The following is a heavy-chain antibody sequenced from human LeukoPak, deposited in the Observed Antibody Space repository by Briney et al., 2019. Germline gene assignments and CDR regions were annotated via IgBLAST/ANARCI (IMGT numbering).Heavy chain of an antibody. J-gene: IGHJ4*02. V-gene: IGHV3-21*01. CDR1: GFTFSSYS. Sequence: GGSLRLSCAASGFTFSSYSMNWVRQAPGKGLEWVSSISSSSIYIYYADSVKGRFTISRDNAQNSLYLQMSSLRAEDTAVYYYARSLESLTTTWSLDSWGQGTLAIVSS. CDR3: ARSLESLTTTWSLDS. D-gene: IGHD4-17*01. CDR2: ISSSSIYI.